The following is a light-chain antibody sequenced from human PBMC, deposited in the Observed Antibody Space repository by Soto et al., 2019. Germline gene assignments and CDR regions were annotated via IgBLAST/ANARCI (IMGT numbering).Light chain of an antibody. CDR1: SSDVGGYNY. J-gene: IGLJ2*01. CDR2: DVS. Sequence: QSALTQPASVFGSPGQSITISCTGTSSDVGGYNYVSWYQQHPGKAPKLMIYDVSNRPSGVSNRFSGSKSGNTASLTISGLQAEDEADYYCSSHTSNSAQVFGGVTKLTVL. CDR3: SSHTSNSAQV. V-gene: IGLV2-14*01.